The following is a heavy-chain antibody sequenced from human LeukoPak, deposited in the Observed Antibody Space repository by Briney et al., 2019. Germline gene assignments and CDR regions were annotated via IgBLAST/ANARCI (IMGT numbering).Heavy chain of an antibody. D-gene: IGHD4-17*01. V-gene: IGHV1-69*13. CDR2: IIPIFGTA. Sequence: SVKVSCKASGGTFSSYAISWVRQAPGQGLEWMGGIIPIFGTANYAQKFQGRVAITADESTSTAYMELSSLRSEDTAVYYCARGNPLEGDYGFRTTYYGMDVWGQGTTVTVSS. J-gene: IGHJ6*02. CDR1: GGTFSSYA. CDR3: ARGNPLEGDYGFRTTYYGMDV.